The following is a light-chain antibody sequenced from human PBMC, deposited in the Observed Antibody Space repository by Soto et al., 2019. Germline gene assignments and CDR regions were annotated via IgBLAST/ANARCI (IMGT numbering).Light chain of an antibody. CDR2: YTS. V-gene: IGKV3-11*01. J-gene: IGKJ1*01. CDR3: HQRKSWPRT. Sequence: EVVLTQSTATLSSSPCEAATLSWRASQYFGTRLAWYQQKPGQAPRLLIYYTSNRATGIPARFSGSGSGTDFTLTINSLAPEDFAIYYCHQRKSWPRTFGQGTKVDIK. CDR1: QYFGTR.